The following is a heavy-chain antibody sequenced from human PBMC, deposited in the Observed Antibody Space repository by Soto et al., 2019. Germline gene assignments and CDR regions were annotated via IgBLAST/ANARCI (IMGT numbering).Heavy chain of an antibody. CDR1: GDTFSTYT. V-gene: IGHV1-69*02. J-gene: IGHJ4*02. CDR3: ASQDILTGPMAY. CDR2: IIPILDIA. Sequence: VKKPGSSVKVSCKASGDTFSTYTLSWVRQAPGQGLEWMGRIIPILDIANYPQKFQGRVTITADKSTTTAYMELRSLRPEDSAVYYCASQDILTGPMAYWGQGTLVTVSS. D-gene: IGHD3-9*01.